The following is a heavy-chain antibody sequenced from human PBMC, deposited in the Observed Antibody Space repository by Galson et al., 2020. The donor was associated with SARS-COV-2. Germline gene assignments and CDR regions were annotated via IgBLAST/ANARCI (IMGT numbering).Heavy chain of an antibody. Sequence: PGGSLRLSCTSSAFTLSNYYMDWVRQAPGKGLEWIGRTRNRANSYTTEYAAAVKGRFIISRDDSKNSLYLQMNSLRIEDTAVYYCSRDFRSVANKGYGFYYWGQGTLVTVS. CDR2: TRNRANSYTT. V-gene: IGHV3-72*01. D-gene: IGHD2-15*01. CDR3: SRDFRSVANKGYGFYY. CDR1: AFTLSNYY. J-gene: IGHJ4*02.